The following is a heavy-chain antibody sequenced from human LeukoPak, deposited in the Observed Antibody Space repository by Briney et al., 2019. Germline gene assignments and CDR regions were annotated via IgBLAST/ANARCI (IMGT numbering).Heavy chain of an antibody. V-gene: IGHV1-69*13. J-gene: IGHJ4*02. Sequence: SVNVSCKASGGSFSSHAISWVRQAPGQGLEWMGGILPIFGTANYAQKFQGRVTITADESTSTAYMELSSLRSEDTAVYYCARATPGGLHGYSFDYWGQGTVVTVYS. CDR3: ARATPGGLHGYSFDY. CDR1: GGSFSSHA. CDR2: ILPIFGTA. D-gene: IGHD5-24*01.